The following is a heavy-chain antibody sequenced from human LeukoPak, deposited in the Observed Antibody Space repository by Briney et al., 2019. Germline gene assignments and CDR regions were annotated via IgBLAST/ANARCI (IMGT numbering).Heavy chain of an antibody. CDR3: AELGITMIGGV. CDR1: GFNFNIYE. J-gene: IGHJ6*04. D-gene: IGHD3-10*02. CDR2: ISSSGSII. Sequence: PGGSLRLSCAASGFNFNIYEMNWVRQAPGKGLEWVSYISSSGSIILYVDSVKGRFTISRDNAKNSLYLQMNSLRAEDTAVYYCAELGITMIGGVWGKGTTVTISS. V-gene: IGHV3-48*03.